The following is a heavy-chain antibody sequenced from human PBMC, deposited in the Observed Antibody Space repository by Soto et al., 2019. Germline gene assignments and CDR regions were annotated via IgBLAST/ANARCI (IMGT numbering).Heavy chain of an antibody. Sequence: GSLRLSCAASEFSFRSYWMTWVRQAPGKGLEWVALINEDGSHKFYVGSVKGRFIISRDNAKDSVYMQMDSLTAGDTAVYFCARVGRYGWDFDHWGQGTLVTVSS. CDR1: EFSFRSYW. CDR3: ARVGRYGWDFDH. CDR2: INEDGSHK. V-gene: IGHV3-7*01. D-gene: IGHD5-18*01. J-gene: IGHJ4*02.